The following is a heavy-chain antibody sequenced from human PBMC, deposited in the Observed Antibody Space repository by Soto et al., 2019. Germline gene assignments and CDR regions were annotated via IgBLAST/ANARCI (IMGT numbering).Heavy chain of an antibody. J-gene: IGHJ6*02. V-gene: IGHV1-2*04. D-gene: IGHD2-8*01. CDR3: ARGHSTDCSNGVCSFFYNHEMDV. Sequence: QVQLVQSGAEVKKPGASVRVSCKASGYSFTDYHIHWVRQAPGQGLEWLGRINPKSGGTSTAQKFQGWVTMTRDRSIRLVYMELTRLISDDKAVYFCARGHSTDCSNGVCSFFYNHEMDVWGQGTTVTVSS. CDR1: GYSFTDYH. CDR2: INPKSGGT.